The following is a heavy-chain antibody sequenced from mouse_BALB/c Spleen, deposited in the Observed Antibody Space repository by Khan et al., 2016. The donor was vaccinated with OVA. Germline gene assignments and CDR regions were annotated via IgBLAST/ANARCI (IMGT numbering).Heavy chain of an antibody. D-gene: IGHD3-1*01. V-gene: IGHV3-6*02. J-gene: IGHJ3*01. CDR2: IRYDGNT. CDR1: GYSITNGYF. CDR3: ARGGSSGPAWFTY. Sequence: VQLKESGPGLVKPSQSLSLTCSVPGYSITNGYFWNWIRQFPGNNLAWLGYIRYDGNTNYNPSLKNRISNTRDSSNNQFFLNLNSVTPEDTATYYCARGGSSGPAWFTYWGQGTLVTVSA.